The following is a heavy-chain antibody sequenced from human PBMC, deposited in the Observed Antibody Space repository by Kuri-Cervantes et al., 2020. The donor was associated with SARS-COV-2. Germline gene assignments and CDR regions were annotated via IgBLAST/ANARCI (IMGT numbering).Heavy chain of an antibody. CDR1: GGSLTNYY. CDR2: IYYSGTT. V-gene: IGHV4-59*12. CDR3: ARRMGCSSTSCSFFDY. D-gene: IGHD2-2*01. J-gene: IGHJ4*02. Sequence: SETLSLTCTVSGGSLTNYYWTWIRQTPGKGLEWIGYIYYSGTTESNPSLKSRVTMSVDASKNQFSLRLNSVTAADTAVYYCARRMGCSSTSCSFFDYWGQGTLVTVSS.